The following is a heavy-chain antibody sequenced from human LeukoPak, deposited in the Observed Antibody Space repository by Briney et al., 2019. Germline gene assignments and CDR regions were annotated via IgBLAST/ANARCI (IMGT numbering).Heavy chain of an antibody. CDR3: ARASNYGSGDYHLDY. J-gene: IGHJ4*02. D-gene: IGHD3-10*01. CDR1: GYTFTGYY. V-gene: IGHV1-2*02. Sequence: ASVKVSCKASGYTFTGYYMHWVRQAPGQGLEWMGWINPDNGGTNYAQKFQGRVTMTRDTSTSTFYMELSSLKSEDTAVYYCARASNYGSGDYHLDYWGQGTLVTVSS. CDR2: INPDNGGT.